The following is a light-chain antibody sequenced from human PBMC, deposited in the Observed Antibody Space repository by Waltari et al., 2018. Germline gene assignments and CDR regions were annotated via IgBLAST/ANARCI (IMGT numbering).Light chain of an antibody. CDR3: AARDDSLSGVV. CDR2: RDN. V-gene: IGLV1-47*01. J-gene: IGLJ3*02. Sequence: QSVLTQPPSASGTPGQRVTISCSGRSSNIGGHSVYWYQQFPGTAPKLLIYRDNQRPSGVPDRFSGSKSGTSASLAISGLRSEDEGDYYCAARDDSLSGVVFGGGTKLTVL. CDR1: SSNIGGHS.